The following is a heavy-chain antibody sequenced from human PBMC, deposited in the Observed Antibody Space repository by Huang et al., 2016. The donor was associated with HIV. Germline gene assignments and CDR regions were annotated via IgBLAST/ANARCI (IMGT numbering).Heavy chain of an antibody. CDR3: ARGQQGSRTSGWDEQSHFFYYMDV. D-gene: IGHD6-19*01. CDR1: SGSLSNDY. Sequence: LLKPSETLSLTCGVFSGSLSNDYWTWIRQFPGKGLEWIGEIHRSGIPNYNPSLASRVPISVDTSKDQFSLKMTAVAATDTAIYYCARGQQGSRTSGWDEQSHFFYYMDVWGEGTSVTVSS. V-gene: IGHV4-34*01. CDR2: IHRSGIP. J-gene: IGHJ6*03.